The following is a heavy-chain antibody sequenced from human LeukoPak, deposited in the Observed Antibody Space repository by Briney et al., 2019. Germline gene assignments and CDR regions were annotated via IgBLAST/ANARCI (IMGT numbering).Heavy chain of an antibody. CDR1: GGSISSSSYY. Sequence: NPSETLSLTCTVSGGSISSSSYYWGWIRQPPGMGLEWIGRIYSSGRTDYNPSLKSRVTISVDTSKNQFSLKLTSVTAADMAVYYCAMRLVGPGAFGIWGQGTMVTVSS. D-gene: IGHD2-8*02. CDR3: AMRLVGPGAFGI. V-gene: IGHV4-39*07. J-gene: IGHJ3*02. CDR2: IYSSGRT.